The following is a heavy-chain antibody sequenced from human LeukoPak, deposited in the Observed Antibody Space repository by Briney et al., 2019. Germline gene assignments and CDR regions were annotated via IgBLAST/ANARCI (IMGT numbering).Heavy chain of an antibody. Sequence: GASVKVSCKASGGTFSSYAISWVRQAPGQGLEWMGGIIPIFGTANYAQKFRGRVTITTDESTSTAYMELSSLRSEDTAVYYCARGARGYSGSYYYYYMDVWGKGTTVTVSS. CDR2: IIPIFGTA. D-gene: IGHD1-26*01. CDR3: ARGARGYSGSYYYYYMDV. CDR1: GGTFSSYA. J-gene: IGHJ6*03. V-gene: IGHV1-69*05.